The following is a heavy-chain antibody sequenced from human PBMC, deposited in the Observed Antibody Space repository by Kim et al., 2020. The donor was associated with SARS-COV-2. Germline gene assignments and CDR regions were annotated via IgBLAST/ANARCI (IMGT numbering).Heavy chain of an antibody. CDR3: ARHRLLWFGELPPDAFDI. Sequence: GESLKISCKGSGYSFTSYWIGWVRQMPGKGLEWMGIIYPGDSDTRYSPSFQGQVTISADKSISTAYLQWSSLKASDTAMYYCARHRLLWFGELPPDAFDIWGQGTMVTVSS. J-gene: IGHJ3*02. CDR2: IYPGDSDT. V-gene: IGHV5-51*01. CDR1: GYSFTSYW. D-gene: IGHD3-10*01.